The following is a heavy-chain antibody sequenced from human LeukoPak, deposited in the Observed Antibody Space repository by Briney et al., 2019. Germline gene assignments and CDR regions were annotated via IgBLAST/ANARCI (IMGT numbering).Heavy chain of an antibody. CDR1: GGSMSSYY. V-gene: IGHV4-59*01. J-gene: IGHJ3*02. Sequence: PSETLSLTCTVSGGSMSSYYWAWIRQPPGKGLEWIGYIYSSGGTNYNPSLKSRVTILVDTSKNLFSLKLSSVTAADTALYYCARVNCSGGNCYSSRGAFDIWGQGTMVTVSS. CDR2: IYSSGGT. CDR3: ARVNCSGGNCYSSRGAFDI. D-gene: IGHD2-15*01.